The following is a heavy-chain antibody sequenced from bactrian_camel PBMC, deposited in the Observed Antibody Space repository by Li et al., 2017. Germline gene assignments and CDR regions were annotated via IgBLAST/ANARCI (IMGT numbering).Heavy chain of an antibody. D-gene: IGHD1*01. V-gene: IGHV3S31*01. Sequence: QLVESGGGLVQPGGSLRLSCAASGFTFSSAAMSWVRQAPGKGLEWVSAINSGGGTTYYADSVKGRLTISQDNAENTLYLQLNSLKTEDTAMYYCAARSVGWSPLFEHWLGKRAYTPGGYFANWGQGTQVTVS. CDR2: INSGGGTT. CDR1: GFTFSSAA. J-gene: IGHJ6*01. CDR3: AARSVGWSPLFEHWLGKRAYTPGGYFAN.